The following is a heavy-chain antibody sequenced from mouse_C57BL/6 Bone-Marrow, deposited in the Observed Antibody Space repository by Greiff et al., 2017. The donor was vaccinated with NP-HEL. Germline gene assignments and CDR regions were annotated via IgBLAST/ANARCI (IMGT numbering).Heavy chain of an antibody. CDR3: TLPPDSSYVPYYFDY. CDR2: IDPETGGT. CDR1: GYTFTDYE. Sequence: QVQLQQSGAELVRPGASVTLSCKASGYTFTDYEMHWVKQTPVHGLEWIGAIDPETGGTAYNQKFKGKAILTADKSSSTAYMELRSLTSEDSAVYYCTLPPDSSYVPYYFDYWGQGTTLTVSS. D-gene: IGHD1-1*01. J-gene: IGHJ2*01. V-gene: IGHV1-15*01.